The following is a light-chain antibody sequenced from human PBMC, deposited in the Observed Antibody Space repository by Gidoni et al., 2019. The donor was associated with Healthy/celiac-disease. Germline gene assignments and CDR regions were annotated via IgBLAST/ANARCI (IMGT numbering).Light chain of an antibody. CDR3: QAWDSNAEF. Sequence: SYELPQPPSVSVSPGQTASITCSGDRLGDKYTYWYQQKPGQSPVLVIYQDTKRPSGIPERFSGSNSGNTATLTISGTQALDEADYYCQAWDSNAEFFGTGTKVTVL. CDR2: QDT. V-gene: IGLV3-1*01. CDR1: RLGDKY. J-gene: IGLJ1*01.